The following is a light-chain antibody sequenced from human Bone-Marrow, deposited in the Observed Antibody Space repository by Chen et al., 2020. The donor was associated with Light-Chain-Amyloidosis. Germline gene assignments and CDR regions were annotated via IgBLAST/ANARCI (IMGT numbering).Light chain of an antibody. V-gene: IGKV3-15*01. Sequence: EIMMTQSPATLSVTPGERATLFCRASQSVSSNIAWYQQKPGQAPRLLIYDASTRATGIPASFSGSGSGTEFTLTISSLQSEDFAVYYCQQYNNWPPLFGGGTKVEIK. CDR1: QSVSSN. CDR2: DAS. CDR3: QQYNNWPPL. J-gene: IGKJ4*01.